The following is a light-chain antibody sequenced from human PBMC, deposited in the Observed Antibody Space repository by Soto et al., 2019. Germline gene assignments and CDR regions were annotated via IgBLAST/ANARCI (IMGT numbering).Light chain of an antibody. V-gene: IGLV2-14*01. CDR3: SSYTSSSNYV. Sequence: QSVLTQPASVSGSPGQSITISCTGISSDVGGYNYVSWYQQHPGKAPKLMIYEVSNRPSGVSNRFSGSKSGNTASPTISGLQAQDEADYYCSSYTSSSNYVLGNGTKVT. CDR1: SSDVGGYNY. J-gene: IGLJ1*01. CDR2: EVS.